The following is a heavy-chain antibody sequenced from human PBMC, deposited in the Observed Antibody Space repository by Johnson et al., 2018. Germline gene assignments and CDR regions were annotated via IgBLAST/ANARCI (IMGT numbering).Heavy chain of an antibody. CDR2: IYPGDSNT. D-gene: IGHD6-13*01. Sequence: VQLVQSGAEVKKPGESLKISCKGSGYTFTSYWIGWVRQMPGKGLEWMGIIYPGDSNTRYSPSFQGQVTISADKSISSAYLQWRSLKASDTAMYYCARVPGYREYYYYYMDVWGKGTTVTVSS. CDR1: GYTFTSYW. J-gene: IGHJ6*03. V-gene: IGHV5-51*01. CDR3: ARVPGYREYYYYYMDV.